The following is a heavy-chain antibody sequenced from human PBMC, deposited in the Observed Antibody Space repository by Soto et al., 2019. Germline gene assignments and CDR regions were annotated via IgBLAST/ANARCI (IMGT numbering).Heavy chain of an antibody. J-gene: IGHJ6*03. CDR1: GFTFSSHA. D-gene: IGHD3-3*01. CDR2: VTSSGDST. V-gene: IGHV3-23*01. Sequence: HPGGSLRLSCAASGFTFSSHAMTWVRQAPGKGLEWVSTVTSSGDSTFYADSVKGRFTISRDNSKNTLYLQMNSLRAEDTAVYYCAKAGAVLRFLEWLHYYYYMDVWGKGTTVTVSS. CDR3: AKAGAVLRFLEWLHYYYYMDV.